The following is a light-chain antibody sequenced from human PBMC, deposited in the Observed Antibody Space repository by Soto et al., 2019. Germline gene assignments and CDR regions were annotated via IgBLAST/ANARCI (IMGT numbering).Light chain of an antibody. CDR3: QQRSNWPPWT. CDR1: QSVSSY. V-gene: IGKV3-11*01. CDR2: DAS. Sequence: EIGLTQCPTTLSLCPGERATLSCRASQSVSSYFAWYQQKPGQAPRLLIYDASNRATGIPARFSGSGSGTDFTLPISSREPADFAVYYCQQRSNWPPWTFGQGTKVDIK. J-gene: IGKJ1*01.